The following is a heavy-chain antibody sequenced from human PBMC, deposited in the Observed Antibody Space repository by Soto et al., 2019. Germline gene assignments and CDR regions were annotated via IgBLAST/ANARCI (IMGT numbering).Heavy chain of an antibody. Sequence: GGSLSLSCEASGFNLCAYAMSWVRQAPGKGLEWVSGISANADGTFYADSVKGRFSISRDNSKNTLYLQMNNLRAEDTAIYYCSKGRLSFDFWGQGTLVTVPQ. V-gene: IGHV3-23*01. CDR3: SKGRLSFDF. J-gene: IGHJ4*02. CDR1: GFNLCAYA. CDR2: ISANADGT.